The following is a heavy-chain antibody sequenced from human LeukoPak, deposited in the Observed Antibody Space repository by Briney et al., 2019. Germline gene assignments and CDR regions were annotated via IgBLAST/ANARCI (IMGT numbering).Heavy chain of an antibody. CDR3: ARDSGCGGDCYQGDAEYFQH. CDR2: IIPILGIA. V-gene: IGHV1-69*04. D-gene: IGHD2-21*02. J-gene: IGHJ1*01. CDR1: GGTFSSYV. Sequence: ASVKVSCKASGGTFSSYVISWVRQAPGQGLEWMGRIIPILGIANYAQKFQGRVTITADKSTSTAYMELSSLRSEDTAVYYCARDSGCGGDCYQGDAEYFQHWGQGTLVTVSS.